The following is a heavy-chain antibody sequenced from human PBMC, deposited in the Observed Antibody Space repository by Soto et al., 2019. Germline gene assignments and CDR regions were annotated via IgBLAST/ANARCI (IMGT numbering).Heavy chain of an antibody. D-gene: IGHD3-9*01. CDR2: IIPIFGTA. Sequence: QVQLVQSGAAVKKPGSSVKVSCKASGGTFSSYAISWVRQAPGQGLEWMGGIIPIFGTANYAQKFQGRVTITADESTSTAYMELSSLRSEDTAVYYCARVYYDILTGYPEFDYWGQGTLVTVSS. J-gene: IGHJ4*02. CDR1: GGTFSSYA. V-gene: IGHV1-69*12. CDR3: ARVYYDILTGYPEFDY.